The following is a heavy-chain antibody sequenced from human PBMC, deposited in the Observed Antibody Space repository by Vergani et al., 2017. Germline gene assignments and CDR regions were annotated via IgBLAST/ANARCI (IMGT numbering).Heavy chain of an antibody. J-gene: IGHJ6*03. Sequence: QVQLVESGGGVVQPGRSLRLSCAASGFTFGDHGIHWVRRAPGKGLEWVALISYDGTNKYYTNSVRGRFTISRDNPKSTLFLQMNSLRVEDMAVYYCARDRGDWRYSRYFYNYYMDVWGKGTMVTVSS. CDR2: ISYDGTNK. CDR1: GFTFGDHG. CDR3: ARDRGDWRYSRYFYNYYMDV. V-gene: IGHV3-30-3*01. D-gene: IGHD2-8*02.